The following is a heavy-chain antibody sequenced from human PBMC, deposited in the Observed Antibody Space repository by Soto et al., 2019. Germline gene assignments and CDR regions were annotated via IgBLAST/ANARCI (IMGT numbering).Heavy chain of an antibody. V-gene: IGHV3-48*02. CDR2: ISSSSGTI. J-gene: IGHJ4*02. CDR3: ARARYVSIWYSFDS. Sequence: PGGSLRLSCAASGFRFSSYTMSWVRQAPGKGLEWVSYISSSSGTIYYADSVKGRFTISRDNAKTSLYLQMNSLRDVDTAVYYSARARYVSIWYSFDSWGQGTQVTVSS. D-gene: IGHD1-1*01. CDR1: GFRFSSYT.